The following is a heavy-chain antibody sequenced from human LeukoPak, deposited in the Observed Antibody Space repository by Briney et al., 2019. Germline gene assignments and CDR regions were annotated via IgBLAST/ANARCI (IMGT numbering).Heavy chain of an antibody. Sequence: PSETLSLTCTVSGGSISSSSYYWGWIRQPPGKGLEWIGSIHYSGSTYYNPSLKSRVTISVDTSKNQFSLKLSSVTAADTAVYYCARDQGYSSSWYDYWGQGTLVTVSS. J-gene: IGHJ4*02. CDR1: GGSISSSSYY. CDR3: ARDQGYSSSWYDY. CDR2: IHYSGST. V-gene: IGHV4-39*07. D-gene: IGHD6-13*01.